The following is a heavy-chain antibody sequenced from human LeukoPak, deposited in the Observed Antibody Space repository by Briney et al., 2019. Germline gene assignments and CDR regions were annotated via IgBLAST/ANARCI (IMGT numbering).Heavy chain of an antibody. CDR2: INPNSGGT. J-gene: IGHJ3*02. CDR3: AKGGITGTTRGPTRLNDAFDI. D-gene: IGHD1-20*01. V-gene: IGHV1-2*04. Sequence: ASVKVSCKASGYTFTGYYMHWVRQAPGQGLEWMGWINPNSGGTNYAQKFQGWVTMTRDTSISTAYMELSRLRSDDTAVYYCAKGGITGTTRGPTRLNDAFDIWGQGTMVTVSS. CDR1: GYTFTGYY.